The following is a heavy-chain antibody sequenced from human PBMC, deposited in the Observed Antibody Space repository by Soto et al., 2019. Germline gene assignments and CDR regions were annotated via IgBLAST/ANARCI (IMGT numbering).Heavy chain of an antibody. D-gene: IGHD4-17*01. J-gene: IGHJ6*02. V-gene: IGHV3-30*18. CDR2: ISYDGSNK. Sequence: GGSLRLSWAASGFTFSSYGMHRVRQAPGKGLEWVAVISYDGSNKYYADSVKGRFTISRDNSKNTLYLQMNSLRAEDTAVYYCAKDRRTVTPRVGYYGMDVWGQGTTVTVSS. CDR3: AKDRRTVTPRVGYYGMDV. CDR1: GFTFSSYG.